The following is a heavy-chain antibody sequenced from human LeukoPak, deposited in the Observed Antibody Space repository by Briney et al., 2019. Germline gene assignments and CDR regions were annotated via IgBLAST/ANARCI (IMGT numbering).Heavy chain of an antibody. Sequence: ASVKVSCKASGYTFTDYYMHWVRQAPGQGLEWMGWINPNSGGTNYAQKFQGRVTMTRDTSISTAYMELSRLRSDDTAVYYCARGEGGYENLQHWGQGTLVTVSS. D-gene: IGHD3-16*01. J-gene: IGHJ1*01. CDR2: INPNSGGT. CDR1: GYTFTDYY. V-gene: IGHV1-2*02. CDR3: ARGEGGYENLQH.